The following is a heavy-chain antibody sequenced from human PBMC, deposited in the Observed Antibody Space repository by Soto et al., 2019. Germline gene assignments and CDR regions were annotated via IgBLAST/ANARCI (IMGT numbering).Heavy chain of an antibody. Sequence: QITLKESGPTLVKPTQTLTLTCTFSGFSLSTSGVGVGWIRQPPGKALEWLALIYWDDDKRYSPSLKSRLTITKDTPNNQVVLTMTNMDPVDTATYYCALGNYGMDVWGQGTTVTVSS. CDR2: IYWDDDK. CDR1: GFSLSTSGVG. CDR3: ALGNYGMDV. V-gene: IGHV2-5*02. D-gene: IGHD3-10*01. J-gene: IGHJ6*02.